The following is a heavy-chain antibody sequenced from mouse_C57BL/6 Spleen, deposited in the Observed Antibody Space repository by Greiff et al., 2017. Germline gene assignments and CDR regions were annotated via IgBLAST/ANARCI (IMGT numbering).Heavy chain of an antibody. J-gene: IGHJ2*01. V-gene: IGHV1-82*01. Sequence: QVQLQQSGPELVKPGASVKISCKASGYAFSSSWMNWVKQRPGKGLEWIGRIYPGDGDTNYNGKFKGKATLTADKSSSTAYMQLSSLTSEDSAVYFCARRNYDYDVGYFDYWGQGTTLTVSS. CDR1: GYAFSSSW. D-gene: IGHD2-4*01. CDR2: IYPGDGDT. CDR3: ARRNYDYDVGYFDY.